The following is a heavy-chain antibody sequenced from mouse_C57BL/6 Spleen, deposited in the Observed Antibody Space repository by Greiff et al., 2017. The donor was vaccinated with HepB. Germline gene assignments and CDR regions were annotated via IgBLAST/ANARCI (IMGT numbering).Heavy chain of an antibody. CDR3: ARSGSAYCSSPYAMDY. J-gene: IGHJ4*01. CDR2: IDPNSGGT. V-gene: IGHV1-72*01. D-gene: IGHD1-1*01. CDR1: GYTFTSYW. Sequence: QVQLKQPGAELVKPGASVKLSCKASGYTFTSYWMHWVKQRPGRGLEWIGRIDPNSGGTKYNEKFKSKVTLTVDNPSSTAYMQLSSLTSEDSAVYKCARSGSAYCSSPYAMDYWGQGTSVTVSS.